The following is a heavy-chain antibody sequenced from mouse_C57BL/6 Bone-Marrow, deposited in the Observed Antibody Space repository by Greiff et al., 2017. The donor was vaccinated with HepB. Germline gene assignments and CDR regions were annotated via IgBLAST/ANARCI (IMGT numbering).Heavy chain of an antibody. CDR2: INPYNGGT. CDR3: ARFEGWDEYFDV. D-gene: IGHD3-3*01. Sequence: EVQLQQSGPVLVKPGASVKMSCKASGYTFTDYYMNWVKQSHGKSLEWIGVINPYNGGTSYNQKFKGKATLTVDKSSSTAYMELNSLTSEDSAVYYCARFEGWDEYFDVWGTGTTVTVSS. J-gene: IGHJ1*03. CDR1: GYTFTDYY. V-gene: IGHV1-19*01.